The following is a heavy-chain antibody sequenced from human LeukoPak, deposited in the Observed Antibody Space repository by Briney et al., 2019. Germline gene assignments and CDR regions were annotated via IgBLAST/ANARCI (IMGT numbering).Heavy chain of an antibody. Sequence: SETLSLTCTVSGGSISSYYWSWIRQPPGKGLEWIGYIYYSGSTNYNPSLKSRVTISVDTSKNQFSLKLSSVTAADTAVYYCARGPTRYYYYDSSGYYDYSSQGTLVTVSS. V-gene: IGHV4-59*01. CDR1: GGSISSYY. CDR2: IYYSGST. D-gene: IGHD3-22*01. CDR3: ARGPTRYYYYDSSGYYDY. J-gene: IGHJ4*02.